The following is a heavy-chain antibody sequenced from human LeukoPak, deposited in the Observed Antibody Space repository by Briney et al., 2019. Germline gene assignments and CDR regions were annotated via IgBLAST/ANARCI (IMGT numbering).Heavy chain of an antibody. CDR1: GGSFSGYY. Sequence: SETLSLTCAVYGGSFSGYYWSWIRQPPGKGLEWIGEINHSGSTNYNPSLKSRVTISVDTSKNQFSLKLSSVTAADTAVYYCARGIRLYSNYGYYYYCGMDVWGQGTTVTVSS. CDR2: INHSGST. V-gene: IGHV4-34*01. J-gene: IGHJ6*02. D-gene: IGHD4-11*01. CDR3: ARGIRLYSNYGYYYYCGMDV.